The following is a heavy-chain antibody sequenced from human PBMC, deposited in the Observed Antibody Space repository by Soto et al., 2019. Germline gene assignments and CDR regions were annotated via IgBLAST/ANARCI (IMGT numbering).Heavy chain of an antibody. CDR2: IKSKTDGGTT. V-gene: IGHV3-15*01. Sequence: GGSLRLSCAASGFTFSNAWMSWVRQAPGKGLEWVGRIKSKTDGGTTDYAAPVKGRFTISRDDSKNTLYLQMNSLKTEDTAVYYCTTDTTVVRDGADYWSQGTLVTVSS. D-gene: IGHD4-17*01. CDR3: TTDTTVVRDGADY. CDR1: GFTFSNAW. J-gene: IGHJ4*02.